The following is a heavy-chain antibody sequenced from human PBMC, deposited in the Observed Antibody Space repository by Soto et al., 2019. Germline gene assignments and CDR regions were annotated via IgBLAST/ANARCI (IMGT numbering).Heavy chain of an antibody. CDR2: IYYSGST. CDR3: ARTGFCGGDCYWFDP. V-gene: IGHV4-31*03. J-gene: IGHJ5*02. D-gene: IGHD2-21*02. CDR1: GGSIRSGGYY. Sequence: SETLSLTCTVSGGSIRSGGYYWGWIRQHPGKGLEWIGYIYYSGSTYYNSSLRSRVSISIATSKNQFSLKLSSVTAADTAVYYCARTGFCGGDCYWFDPWGQGTLVTVSS.